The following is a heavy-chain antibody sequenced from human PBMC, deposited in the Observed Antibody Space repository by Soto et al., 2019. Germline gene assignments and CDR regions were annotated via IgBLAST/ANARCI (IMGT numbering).Heavy chain of an antibody. Sequence: PGGSLRLSCAASGFTFTNYAMHWVRQAPGKGLGWVAVISNDGNTRYYAESVKGRFSISRDNSKNTLYLQMSSLRAEDTAVYYCATRPLLPGAPWGQGTMVTVSS. CDR2: ISNDGNTR. CDR3: ATRPLLPGAP. D-gene: IGHD3-22*01. J-gene: IGHJ3*01. V-gene: IGHV3-30*14. CDR1: GFTFTNYA.